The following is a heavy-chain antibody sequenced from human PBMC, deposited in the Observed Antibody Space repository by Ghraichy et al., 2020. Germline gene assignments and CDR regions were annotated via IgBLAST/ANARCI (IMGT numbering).Heavy chain of an antibody. CDR3: SRLEADWFDP. CDR2: IYYSGST. Sequence: SETLSLTCTVSGGSISSYYWSWIRQLPGKGLEWIGYIYYSGSTNYNPSLKSRVTISVDTSKNQFSLKLSSVTAADTAVYYCSRLEADWFDPWGQGTLVTVSS. D-gene: IGHD3-16*01. J-gene: IGHJ5*02. CDR1: GGSISSYY. V-gene: IGHV4-59*08.